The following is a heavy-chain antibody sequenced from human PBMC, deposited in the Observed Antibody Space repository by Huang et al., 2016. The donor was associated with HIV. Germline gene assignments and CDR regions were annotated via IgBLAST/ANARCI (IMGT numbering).Heavy chain of an antibody. V-gene: IGHV3-30*14. CDR1: GFTFRDHP. CDR3: ARDTTTVAGLDF. J-gene: IGHJ4*02. CDR2: ISFDGRNK. D-gene: IGHD6-19*01. Sequence: QVQLVESGGGVVQPGRSLRISCAVSGFTFRDHPMHWVRQAPGKGLVWVSVISFDGRNKFYADFVSGRFTISRDNSKNILYLQLNSLTPADTSIYYCARDTTTVAGLDFWGQGALVTVSS.